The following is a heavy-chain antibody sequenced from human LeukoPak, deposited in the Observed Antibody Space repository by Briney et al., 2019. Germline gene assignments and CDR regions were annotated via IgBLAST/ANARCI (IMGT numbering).Heavy chain of an antibody. V-gene: IGHV4-34*01. D-gene: IGHD1-1*01. CDR3: ARGHWNEYYYYYMDV. J-gene: IGHJ6*03. CDR2: INHSGST. CDR1: GGSFSGYY. Sequence: KSSETLSLTCAVYGGSFSGYYWSWIRQPPGKGLEWIGEINHSGSTNYNPSLKSRVTISVDTSKNQFSLKLSSVTAADTAVYYCARGHWNEYYYYYMDVWGKGTTVTVSS.